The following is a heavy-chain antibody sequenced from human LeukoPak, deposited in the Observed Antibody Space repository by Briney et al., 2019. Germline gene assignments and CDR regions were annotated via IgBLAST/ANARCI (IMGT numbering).Heavy chain of an antibody. D-gene: IGHD4-11*01. CDR1: GGSISNFY. CDR3: ARIYSNYPYYFDY. J-gene: IGHJ4*02. Sequence: SETLSLTCTVSGGSISNFYWTWIRQPPGQGLEWIGYIHSSGPTNYNPSLKRRLTMSVDTSQNQFSLKLNSVTAADTAVYYCARIYSNYPYYFDYWGQGTLVTVSS. V-gene: IGHV4-4*09. CDR2: IHSSGPT.